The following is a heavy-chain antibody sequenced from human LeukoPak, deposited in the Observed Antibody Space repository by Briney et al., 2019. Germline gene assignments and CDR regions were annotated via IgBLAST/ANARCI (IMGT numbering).Heavy chain of an antibody. V-gene: IGHV3-30*18. CDR2: ISYDGSNK. CDR3: AKDGSSGWSRMGSGIWYFDY. Sequence: GGSLRLSCAASGFTSSSYGMHWVRQAPGKGLEWVAVISYDGSNKYYADSVKGRFTISRDNSKNTLYLQMNSLRAEDTAVYYCAKDGSSGWSRMGSGIWYFDYWGQGTLVTVSS. D-gene: IGHD6-19*01. CDR1: GFTSSSYG. J-gene: IGHJ4*02.